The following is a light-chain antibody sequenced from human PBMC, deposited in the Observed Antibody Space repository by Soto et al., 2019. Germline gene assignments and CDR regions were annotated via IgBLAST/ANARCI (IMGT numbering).Light chain of an antibody. CDR2: GAS. CDR1: QSVSNY. Sequence: EIVLTQSPGALSLSPGERATLSCRASQSVSNYLAWYQQKPGQAPRLLIYGASSRATDIPDRFSGSGSGTDFTLTISRLEPEEFAVYYCKQYGGSPQTFGQGTNVDIK. CDR3: KQYGGSPQT. V-gene: IGKV3-20*01. J-gene: IGKJ1*01.